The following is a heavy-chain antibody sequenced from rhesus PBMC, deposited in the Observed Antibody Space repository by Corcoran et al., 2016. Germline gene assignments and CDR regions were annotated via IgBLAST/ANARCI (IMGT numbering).Heavy chain of an antibody. D-gene: IGHD4-23*01. CDR1: GYSISSGYG. V-gene: IGHV4-127*01. CDR2: IGGSSVST. Sequence: QVQLQESGPGLVKPSETLSLTCAVSGYSISSGYGWSWISAPPGKGLEWIGYIGGSSVSTNYNPSLKSRVTISKDTSKNQFALMLSSVTAADTAVYYCARGYSNYAWWYFDLLGPGTPITISS. J-gene: IGHJ2*01. CDR3: ARGYSNYAWWYFDL.